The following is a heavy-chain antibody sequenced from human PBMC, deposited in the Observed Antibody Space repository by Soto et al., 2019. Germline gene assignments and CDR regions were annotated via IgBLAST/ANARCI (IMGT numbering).Heavy chain of an antibody. CDR3: ARDFDYGGCWYFDL. D-gene: IGHD4-17*01. J-gene: IGHJ2*01. CDR2: IYHSGST. CDR1: GGPISSGGSS. Sequence: QLQLQESGSGLVKPSQTLSLTCAVSGGPISSGGSSWSWIRQPPRKGLEWIGYIYHSGSTYYNPSLKSRVTISVDRSTNQFSLKQSSVTAADTAVYYCARDFDYGGCWYFDLWGRGTLVTVSS. V-gene: IGHV4-30-2*01.